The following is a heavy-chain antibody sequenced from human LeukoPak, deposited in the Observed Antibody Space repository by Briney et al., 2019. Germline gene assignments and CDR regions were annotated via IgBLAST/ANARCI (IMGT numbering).Heavy chain of an antibody. CDR3: ARDALKDGYNYVGY. D-gene: IGHD5-24*01. Sequence: SVKVSCKASGGTFSSYAISWVRQAPGQGLEWMGGIIPIFGTANYAQKFQGRVTITADESTSTAYMELSSLRSEDTAVYYCARDALKDGYNYVGYWGQGTLVTVPS. J-gene: IGHJ4*02. CDR1: GGTFSSYA. CDR2: IIPIFGTA. V-gene: IGHV1-69*13.